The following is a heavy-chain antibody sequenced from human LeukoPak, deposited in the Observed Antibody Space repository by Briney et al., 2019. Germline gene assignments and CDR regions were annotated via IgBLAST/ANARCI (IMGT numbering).Heavy chain of an antibody. J-gene: IGHJ3*02. CDR2: INSNSDGI. Sequence: PGRSLRLSCAASSHTFDDYAMQWVRQAPGKGLEWVSGINSNSDGIDYADSVKVRFTISRDNAKYSLYLQMNSLRAEDTAGYYCEPKYFSRTSCPKAGFDIWGQGTMVTVSS. CDR1: SHTFDDYA. D-gene: IGHD2-2*01. V-gene: IGHV3-9*01. CDR3: EPKYFSRTSCPKAGFDI.